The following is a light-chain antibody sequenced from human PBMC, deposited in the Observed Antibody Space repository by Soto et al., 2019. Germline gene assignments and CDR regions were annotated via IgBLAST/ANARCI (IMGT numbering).Light chain of an antibody. CDR3: QQYNRYWT. V-gene: IGKV1-5*03. J-gene: IGKJ1*01. Sequence: IQMTLSPSTLSASVGDRVTITCRASQSISSWLAWYQQKPGKAPKLLIYKASSLESGVPSRFSGSGSGTEFTLTISSLQPDDFATYCCQQYNRYWTFGQVTIVDI. CDR1: QSISSW. CDR2: KAS.